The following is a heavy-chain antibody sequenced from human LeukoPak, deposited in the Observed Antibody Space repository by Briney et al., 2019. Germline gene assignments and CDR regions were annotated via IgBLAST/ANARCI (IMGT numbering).Heavy chain of an antibody. Sequence: PSETLSLTCTVSGDSISSGPYYWGWIRQPPGKGLEWIGNIYYGENTYYSPSLKSRVTISIDTSNNQFYLKLSSLTAADTAVYYCARRDDSSGYHKIFDYWGQGTLVTVSS. D-gene: IGHD3-22*01. V-gene: IGHV4-39*01. CDR1: GDSISSGPYY. J-gene: IGHJ4*02. CDR2: IYYGENT. CDR3: ARRDDSSGYHKIFDY.